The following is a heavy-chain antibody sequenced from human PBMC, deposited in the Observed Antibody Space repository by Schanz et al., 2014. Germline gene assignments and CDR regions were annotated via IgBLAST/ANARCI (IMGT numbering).Heavy chain of an antibody. CDR2: IYGGGIT. CDR3: ASLYDREYFDY. CDR1: GFTVSSNY. Sequence: EVQLVESGGGLVQPGGSLRLSCAASGFTVSSNYMSWVRQAPGKGLEWVSVIYGGGITYYADSVKGRFTISSDSSRNTLYLQMNSLRAEDTAVYYCASLYDREYFDYWGQGTLVTVSS. D-gene: IGHD2-8*01. V-gene: IGHV3-66*01. J-gene: IGHJ4*02.